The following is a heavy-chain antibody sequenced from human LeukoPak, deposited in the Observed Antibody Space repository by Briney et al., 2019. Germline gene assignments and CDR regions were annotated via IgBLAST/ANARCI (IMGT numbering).Heavy chain of an antibody. CDR1: GGSISSYY. CDR2: IYYSGST. D-gene: IGHD6-19*01. V-gene: IGHV4-59*01. J-gene: IGHJ4*02. CDR3: ASAVAGSRNYYFDY. Sequence: SETLSLTCTVSGGSISSYYWSWIRQPPGKGLEWIGYIYYSGSTNYNPSLKSRVTISVDTSKNQFSLKLSSVTAADTAVYYCASAVAGSRNYYFDYWGQGTLVTASS.